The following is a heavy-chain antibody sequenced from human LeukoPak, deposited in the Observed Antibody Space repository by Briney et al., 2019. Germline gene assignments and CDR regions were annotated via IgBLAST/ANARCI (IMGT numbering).Heavy chain of an antibody. CDR1: GHTFTGCY. J-gene: IGHJ4*02. D-gene: IGHD3-10*01. CDR2: INPNSGGT. V-gene: IGHV1-2*02. CDR3: ARGGVTMVRGVIITFPDY. Sequence: ASVKVSCKASGHTFTGCYMHWVRQAPGQGLEWMGWINPNSGGTNYAQKFQGRVTMTRDTSISTAYMELSRLRSDDTAVYYCARGGVTMVRGVIITFPDYWGQGTLVTVSS.